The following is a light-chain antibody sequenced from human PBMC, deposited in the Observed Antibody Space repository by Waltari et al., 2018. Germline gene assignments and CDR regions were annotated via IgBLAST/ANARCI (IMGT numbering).Light chain of an antibody. CDR2: LGS. CDR3: MQYLQTLWT. J-gene: IGKJ1*01. CDR1: QSLLHRNGNSY. V-gene: IGKV2-28*01. Sequence: DIVVTQSPLALPVTPGGQASISCRSSQSLLHRNGNSYFEWYLQKPGQSPQLLIYLGSNRASGVPDRFSGSGSGTDFTLRISRVEAEDVGVYYCMQYLQTLWTFGPGTKVEIK.